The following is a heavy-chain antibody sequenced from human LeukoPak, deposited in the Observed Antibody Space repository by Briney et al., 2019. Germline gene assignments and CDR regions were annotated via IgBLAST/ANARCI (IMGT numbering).Heavy chain of an antibody. Sequence: GESLRISCKGSGYSFTSYWISWVRQMPGKGLEWMGRIDPSDSYTNYSPSFQGHVTISADKSISTAYLQWSSLKASDTAMYYCASHRGWLRLSYYYYYGMDVWGQGTTVTVSS. CDR3: ASHRGWLRLSYYYYYGMDV. CDR1: GYSFTSYW. V-gene: IGHV5-10-1*01. CDR2: IDPSDSYT. J-gene: IGHJ6*02. D-gene: IGHD5-12*01.